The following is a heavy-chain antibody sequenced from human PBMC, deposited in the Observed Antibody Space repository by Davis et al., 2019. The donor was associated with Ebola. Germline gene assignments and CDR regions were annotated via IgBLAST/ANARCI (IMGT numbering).Heavy chain of an antibody. CDR2: VSHSEREK. J-gene: IGHJ4*02. CDR3: ARAVFHEVLDS. D-gene: IGHD3-3*01. CDR1: GFTFSYYD. V-gene: IGHV3-30*03. Sequence: GESLKISCAASGFTFSYYDMQWVRQAPGKGLEWVAVVSHSEREKFYADSVKGRFTISRDNSENTLYLQMNSLTADDTAVYFCARAVFHEVLDSWGQGTPVTVSS.